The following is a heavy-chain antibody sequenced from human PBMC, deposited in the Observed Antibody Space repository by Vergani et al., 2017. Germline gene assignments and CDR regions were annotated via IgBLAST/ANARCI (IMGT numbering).Heavy chain of an antibody. D-gene: IGHD5-24*01. J-gene: IGHJ3*02. CDR2: IDWDDDK. CDR1: GFSVNSHPMR. V-gene: IGHV2-70*04. Sequence: QVTLKESGPALVKPTQTLTLPCTLSGFSVNSHPMRVIWIRQPPGKALEWLARIDWDDDKFYDRSLKTRLTISKDTSKNQVVLRMTNMDPVDTAMYYWAQILSKKGYNYDAFDIGGQGTMVIVSS. CDR3: AQILSKKGYNYDAFDI.